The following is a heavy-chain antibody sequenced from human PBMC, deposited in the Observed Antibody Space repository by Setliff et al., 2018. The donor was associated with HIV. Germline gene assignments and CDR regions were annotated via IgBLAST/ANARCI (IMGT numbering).Heavy chain of an antibody. CDR1: GGSISSDY. CDR3: ARFGVVILRGLDV. J-gene: IGHJ6*04. CDR2: INHSGST. D-gene: IGHD3-3*01. V-gene: IGHV4-34*01. Sequence: SETLSLTCTVSGGSISSDYWSWIRQPAGKGLEWIGQINHSGSTRYNPSLKSRVTISVDTSKNQFSLKVNSVTAADTAVYYCARFGVVILRGLDVWGKGTTVTVSS.